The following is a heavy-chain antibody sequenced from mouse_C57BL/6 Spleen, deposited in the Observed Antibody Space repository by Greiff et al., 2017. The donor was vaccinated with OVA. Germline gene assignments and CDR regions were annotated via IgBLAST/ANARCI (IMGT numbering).Heavy chain of an antibody. D-gene: IGHD1-1*01. CDR1: GYTFTDHT. Sequence: VQLQQSDAELVKPGASVKISCKVSGYTFTDHTIHWMKQRPEQGLEWIGYIYPRDGSTRYNEKFKGKATLTADKSSSTAYMQLNSLTSEDSAVYFCARAKGLYYYGSSSAWFAYWGQGTLVTVSA. CDR3: ARAKGLYYYGSSSAWFAY. CDR2: IYPRDGST. V-gene: IGHV1-78*01. J-gene: IGHJ3*01.